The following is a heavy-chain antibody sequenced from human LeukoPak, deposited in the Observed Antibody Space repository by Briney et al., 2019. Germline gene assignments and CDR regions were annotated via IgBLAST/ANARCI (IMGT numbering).Heavy chain of an antibody. Sequence: ASVKVSCKASGYTFTGYCIHWVRQAPGQGLEWMGWINPNSGGTNYSQKFQGRVTMTRDTSISTAYMELSRLTSDDTAMFYCARSYGSDWPLGLGTFWGQGTLVTVSS. J-gene: IGHJ4*02. CDR2: INPNSGGT. CDR3: ARSYGSDWPLGLGTF. V-gene: IGHV1-2*02. D-gene: IGHD6-19*01. CDR1: GYTFTGYC.